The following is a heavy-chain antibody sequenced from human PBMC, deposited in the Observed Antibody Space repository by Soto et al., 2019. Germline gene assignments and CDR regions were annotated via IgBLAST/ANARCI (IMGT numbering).Heavy chain of an antibody. J-gene: IGHJ4*02. CDR1: GYTLTDLS. D-gene: IGHD3-16*02. CDR3: ARVDYDYIWGSYRPMAPDY. Sequence: VASVKVSCKVAGYTLTDLSMHWGRQAPGKGLEWMGWFDPDDGETIYAQKFQGRVTMTTDTSTSTAYMELRSLRSDDTAVYYCARVDYDYIWGSYRPMAPDYWGQGTLVTVSS. CDR2: FDPDDGET. V-gene: IGHV1-24*01.